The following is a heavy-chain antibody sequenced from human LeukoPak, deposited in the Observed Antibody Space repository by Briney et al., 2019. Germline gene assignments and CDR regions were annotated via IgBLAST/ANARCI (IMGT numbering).Heavy chain of an antibody. V-gene: IGHV1-69*10. Sequence: SVSLSCTASGGTFSSYAISWVRQAPGQGLEWMGGIIPILGRANYAHTFQGRVTITADKSTSTAYMELSSLRSGDTAVYYCTRLVATTEYYFDYWGQGTLVTVSS. CDR1: GGTFSSYA. J-gene: IGHJ4*02. D-gene: IGHD5-12*01. CDR3: TRLVATTEYYFDY. CDR2: IIPILGRA.